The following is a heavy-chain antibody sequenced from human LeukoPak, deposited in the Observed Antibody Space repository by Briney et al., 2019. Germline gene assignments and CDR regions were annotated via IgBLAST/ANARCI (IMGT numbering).Heavy chain of an antibody. CDR2: INPNSGGT. V-gene: IGHV1-2*02. CDR3: ARGRGSSSWYGVY. D-gene: IGHD6-13*01. Sequence: ASVKVSCKASGYTFTGYYMHWVRQAPGQGLEWMGWINPNSGGTNYAQKFQGRVTMTRDTSISTAYMELSRLRSEDTAVYYCARGRGSSSWYGVYWGQGTLVTVSS. CDR1: GYTFTGYY. J-gene: IGHJ4*02.